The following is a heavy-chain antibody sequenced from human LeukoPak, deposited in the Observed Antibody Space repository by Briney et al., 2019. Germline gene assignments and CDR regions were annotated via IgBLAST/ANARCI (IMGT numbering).Heavy chain of an antibody. CDR3: ARAKRNGFDI. J-gene: IGHJ3*02. CDR2: MSSSSSYI. V-gene: IGHV3-21*01. CDR1: GFTFSRNN. Sequence: GGSLRLSCAASGFTFSRNNMNWVRQAPGKGLEWVSSMSSSSSYIYYADSVKGRFTISRDNAKNSLYLQMNSLRAEDTAVYYCARAKRNGFDIWGQGTMVTVSS.